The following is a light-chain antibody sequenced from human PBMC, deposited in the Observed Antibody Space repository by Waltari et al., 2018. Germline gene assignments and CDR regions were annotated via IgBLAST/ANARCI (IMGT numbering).Light chain of an antibody. Sequence: QSALTQPRSVSGSPGQPVTISCTGTTRDVGAYNYVSWYQQHPGKAPKFMIFDVTNRPSGVPDRFSGSKSGNTASLTISGLQAEDEADYYCCSYAGRYTWVFGGGTKLTVL. CDR2: DVT. CDR1: TRDVGAYNY. J-gene: IGLJ3*02. CDR3: CSYAGRYTWV. V-gene: IGLV2-11*01.